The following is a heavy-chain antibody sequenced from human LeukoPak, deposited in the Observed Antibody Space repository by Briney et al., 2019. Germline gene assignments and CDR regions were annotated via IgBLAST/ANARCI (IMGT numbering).Heavy chain of an antibody. J-gene: IGHJ4*02. CDR3: AKEVRGSGWTFDY. D-gene: IGHD6-19*01. V-gene: IGHV3-23*01. Sequence: GGSLRLSCAASGFTFSSYAMSWVRQAPGKGLEWVSAISGSGGSTYYADSVKGRFTISRDNSKNSLYLQMNSLRTEDTALYYCAKEVRGSGWTFDYWGQGTLVTVSS. CDR2: ISGSGGST. CDR1: GFTFSSYA.